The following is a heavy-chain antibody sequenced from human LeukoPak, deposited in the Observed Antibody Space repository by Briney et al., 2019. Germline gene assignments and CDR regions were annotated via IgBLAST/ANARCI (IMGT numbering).Heavy chain of an antibody. Sequence: ASVNVSCKASGYTFTSYGISWVLQAPGQGLEWMGWISAYNGNTNYAQKLQGRVTMTTDTSTSTAYMELRSLRSDDTAVYYCARVGSGWYDQGYWGQGTLVTVSS. CDR3: ARVGSGWYDQGY. J-gene: IGHJ4*02. CDR1: GYTFTSYG. D-gene: IGHD6-19*01. V-gene: IGHV1-18*01. CDR2: ISAYNGNT.